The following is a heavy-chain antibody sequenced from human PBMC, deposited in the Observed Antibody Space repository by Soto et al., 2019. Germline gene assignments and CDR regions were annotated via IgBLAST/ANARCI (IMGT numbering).Heavy chain of an antibody. CDR2: ISGRGTTT. Sequence: GGSLRLSCEASGFSFGSYSMNWVRQAPGKGLEWVSFISGRGTTTYYADSVRGRFTVSRDNAKNSLSLEVNSLRDEDTAVYYCARLGYCSSATCKCYFYYYGMDVWGQGTTVTVSS. D-gene: IGHD2-2*01. CDR3: ARLGYCSSATCKCYFYYYGMDV. V-gene: IGHV3-48*02. J-gene: IGHJ6*02. CDR1: GFSFGSYS.